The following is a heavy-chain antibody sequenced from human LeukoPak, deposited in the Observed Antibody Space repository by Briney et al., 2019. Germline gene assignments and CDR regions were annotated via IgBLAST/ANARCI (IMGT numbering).Heavy chain of an antibody. D-gene: IGHD5-18*01. CDR1: GYTFTSFG. Sequence: ASVKVSCKASGYTFTSFGISWVRQAPGQGPEWVGWISAYNGNTNYVQNLQGRVTMTTDTPTNTAYMELRSLRSDDTAVYYCARDLGEDTTMIFFDYWGQGTPVTVSS. V-gene: IGHV1-18*01. CDR3: ARDLGEDTTMIFFDY. J-gene: IGHJ4*02. CDR2: ISAYNGNT.